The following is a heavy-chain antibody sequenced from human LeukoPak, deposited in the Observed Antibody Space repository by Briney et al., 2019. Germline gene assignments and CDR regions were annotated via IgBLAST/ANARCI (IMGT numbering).Heavy chain of an antibody. CDR2: IGTAGDT. V-gene: IGHV3-13*01. CDR3: ARASCSGGSCYYYYGMDV. Sequence: GGSLRLSCAASGFTFSSYDMHWVRQATGKGLEWVSAIGTAGDTYYPGSVKGRFTISRENAKNSLYLQMNSLRAGDTAVYYCARASCSGGSCYYYYGMDVWGQGTTVTVSS. J-gene: IGHJ6*02. D-gene: IGHD2-15*01. CDR1: GFTFSSYD.